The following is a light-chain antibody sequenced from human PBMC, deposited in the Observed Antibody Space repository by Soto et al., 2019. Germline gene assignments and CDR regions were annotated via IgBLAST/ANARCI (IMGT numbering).Light chain of an antibody. Sequence: DFVMTQAPDSLAVSLGERATINCKSSQTVLYNSNNKNHLGWFQQKPGHPPKLLIYGASTRASGVPDRFSGSGSGTDLTLTISSLQAEDVAVYYCQQYYSIPFTFGQGTKVDIK. V-gene: IGKV4-1*01. CDR2: GAS. J-gene: IGKJ2*01. CDR3: QQYYSIPFT. CDR1: QTVLYNSNNKNH.